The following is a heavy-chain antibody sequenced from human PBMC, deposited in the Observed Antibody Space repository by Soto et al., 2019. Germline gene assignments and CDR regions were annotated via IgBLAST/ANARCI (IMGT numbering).Heavy chain of an antibody. CDR2: AHHNGRT. CDR1: GGSITSVYNYY. V-gene: IGHV4-39*01. J-gene: IGHJ5*02. Sequence: QLQLQESGPGLVQPSGTLSLTCTVSGGSITSVYNYYWGWVRQPPGKGLEYIGSAHHNGRTYSNPSLQIRVTVPAETSKNQFSLKLTSVTAADTAVYYCARHGSGSQYPVDPWGQGTLVTVSS. D-gene: IGHD3-10*01. CDR3: ARHGSGSQYPVDP.